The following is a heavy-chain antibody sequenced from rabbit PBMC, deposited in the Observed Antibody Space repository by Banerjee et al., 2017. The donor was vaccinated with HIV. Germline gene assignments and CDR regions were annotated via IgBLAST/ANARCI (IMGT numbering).Heavy chain of an antibody. Sequence: QSLEESGGDLVKPGASLTLTCKGSGFDFSSYWMCWVRQAPGKGLELIACIYGGSGSTWYASWVNGRFTISLDNAQNTVFLQMTSLTAADTATYFCASGPRYDDYGDPTFNLWGPGTLVTVS. V-gene: IGHV1S43*01. D-gene: IGHD2-1*01. CDR1: GFDFSSYW. CDR2: IYGGSGST. CDR3: ASGPRYDDYGDPTFNL. J-gene: IGHJ4*01.